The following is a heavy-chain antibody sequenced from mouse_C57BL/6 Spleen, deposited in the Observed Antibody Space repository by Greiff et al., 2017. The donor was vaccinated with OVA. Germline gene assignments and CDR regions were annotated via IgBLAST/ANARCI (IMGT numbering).Heavy chain of an antibody. CDR2: INPSNGGT. CDR1: GYTFTSYW. D-gene: IGHD2-14*01. J-gene: IGHJ2*01. V-gene: IGHV1-53*01. CDR3: ARSSRRYMDY. Sequence: QVQLQQPGTELVKPGASVKLSCKASGYTFTSYWMHWVKQRPGQGLEWIGNINPSNGGTNYNEKFKSKATLTVDKSSSTAYMPLSSLTSEDDTVYYCARSSRRYMDYWGQGTTVTVAS.